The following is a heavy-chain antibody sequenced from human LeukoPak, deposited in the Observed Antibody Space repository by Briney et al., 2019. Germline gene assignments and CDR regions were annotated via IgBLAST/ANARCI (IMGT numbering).Heavy chain of an antibody. CDR2: VRHNGYDK. CDR1: GFILSDNG. V-gene: IGHV3-30*02. Sequence: GGSLRLSCAASGFILSDNGIHWVRQAPGKGLDWVAFVRHNGYDKYYADSVKGRFTISRDNSKNTVYLQMNSLRAEDTALYYCAKGYYDSSGARFFDFWGQGTLVTVSS. CDR3: AKGYYDSSGARFFDF. D-gene: IGHD3-22*01. J-gene: IGHJ4*02.